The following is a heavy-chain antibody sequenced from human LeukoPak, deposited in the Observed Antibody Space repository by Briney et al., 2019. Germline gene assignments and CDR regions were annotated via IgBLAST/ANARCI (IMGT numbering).Heavy chain of an antibody. J-gene: IGHJ6*04. CDR2: ISSSSSYI. CDR1: GFTFSSYS. Sequence: PGGSQRLSCAASGFTFSSYSMNWVRQAPGKGLEWVSSISSSSSYIYYADSVKGRFTISRDNAKNSLYLQMNSLRAEDTAVYYCARSPRSMTTGRMDVWGKGTTVTVSS. D-gene: IGHD4-11*01. V-gene: IGHV3-21*01. CDR3: ARSPRSMTTGRMDV.